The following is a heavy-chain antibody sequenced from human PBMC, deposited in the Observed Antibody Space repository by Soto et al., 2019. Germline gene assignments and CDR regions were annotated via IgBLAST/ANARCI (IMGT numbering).Heavy chain of an antibody. CDR2: IRAKSNKYAT. V-gene: IGHV3-73*01. Sequence: PXGSLRLSCAASGFIFSGSAIHWVRQASGKGLEWVGRIRAKSNKYATLYADSLKGRFTISRDDSQSTAYLEMNSLKTEDTAVYYCNSGSYYSSIWGQGTLVTVSS. J-gene: IGHJ4*02. CDR1: GFIFSGSA. D-gene: IGHD1-26*01. CDR3: NSGSYYSSI.